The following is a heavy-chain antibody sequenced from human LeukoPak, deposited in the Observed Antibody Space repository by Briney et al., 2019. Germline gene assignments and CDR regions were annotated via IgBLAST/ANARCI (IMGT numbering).Heavy chain of an antibody. Sequence: GGSLRLSCAASGFTFSSYSLSWVRQAPGKGLEWVAAIRASVSGTYYADSVQGRFIISRDNSKNTLYLQMDRLRADDTAVYYFAKDLNNNGRGFDYWAREPWSPSPQ. D-gene: IGHD1-14*01. CDR3: AKDLNNNGRGFDY. CDR1: GFTFSSYS. J-gene: IGHJ4*02. CDR2: IRASVSGT. V-gene: IGHV3-23*01.